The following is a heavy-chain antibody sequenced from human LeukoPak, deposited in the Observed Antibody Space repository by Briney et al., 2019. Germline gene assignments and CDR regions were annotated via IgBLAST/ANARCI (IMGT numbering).Heavy chain of an antibody. Sequence: ASVKVSCKASGYTFTGYYIHWVRQAPGQGLEWMGWVNPNSGGTDYAQRFQGRVTMTRDTSISTAYMELSRLRSDDTAVYYCARGVSLDYWGQGTLVTVSS. V-gene: IGHV1-2*02. CDR1: GYTFTGYY. CDR3: ARGVSLDY. J-gene: IGHJ4*02. D-gene: IGHD5/OR15-5a*01. CDR2: VNPNSGGT.